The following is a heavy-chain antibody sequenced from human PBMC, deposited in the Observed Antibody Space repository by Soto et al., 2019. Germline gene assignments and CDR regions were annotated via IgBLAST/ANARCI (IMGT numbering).Heavy chain of an antibody. J-gene: IGHJ4*02. CDR1: GFTFSSYA. CDR2: ISYDGSNK. Sequence: GGSLRLSCAASGFTFSSYAMHWVRQAPGKGLEWVAVISYDGSNKYYADSVKGRFTISRDNSKNTLYLQMNSLRAEDTAVYYCARDSPPYYFDYWGQGTLVTVSS. CDR3: ARDSPPYYFDY. V-gene: IGHV3-30-3*01.